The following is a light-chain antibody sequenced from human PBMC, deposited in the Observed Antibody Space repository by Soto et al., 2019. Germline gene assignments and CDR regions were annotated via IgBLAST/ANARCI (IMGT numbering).Light chain of an antibody. CDR1: QTLLHSNGKTY. CDR2: EVS. CDR3: LQSLQFPLT. V-gene: IGKV2D-29*01. Sequence: DIVMTQTPLSLSVTPGQSASISCKSSQTLLHSNGKTYLYLYLQKAGQPPQLLIYEVSNRFSGVQDTXSGSGSGTDFTLKISRVEAEDVGVYYCLQSLQFPLTFGGGTKVEIK. J-gene: IGKJ4*01.